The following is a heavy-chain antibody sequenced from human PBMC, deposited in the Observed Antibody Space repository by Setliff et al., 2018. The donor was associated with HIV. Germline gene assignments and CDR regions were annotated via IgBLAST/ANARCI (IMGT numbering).Heavy chain of an antibody. CDR2: VYYSGTT. CDR1: GGSVSSSDYY. D-gene: IGHD6-13*01. V-gene: IGHV4-39*01. Sequence: PSETLSLTCTVSGGSVSSSDYYWGWIRQPPGKGLEWIGSVYYSGTTYYNPSLKSRLTISVVTSKNQFSLKLSSVTAADTAVYYCARKLWGAAAGFDYWGQGTLVTVSS. CDR3: ARKLWGAAAGFDY. J-gene: IGHJ4*02.